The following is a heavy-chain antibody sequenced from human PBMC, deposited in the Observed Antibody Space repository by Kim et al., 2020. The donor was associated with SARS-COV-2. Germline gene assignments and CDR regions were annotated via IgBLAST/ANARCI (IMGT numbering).Heavy chain of an antibody. CDR2: IIPIFGTA. D-gene: IGHD6-6*01. J-gene: IGHJ4*02. CDR1: GGTFSSYA. V-gene: IGHV1-69*13. Sequence: SVKVSCKASGGTFSSYAISWVRQAPGQGLEWMGGIIPIFGTANYAQKFQGRVTITADESTSTAYMELSSLRSEDTAVYYCATKGGSSSSDPFDYWGQGTLVTVSS. CDR3: ATKGGSSSSDPFDY.